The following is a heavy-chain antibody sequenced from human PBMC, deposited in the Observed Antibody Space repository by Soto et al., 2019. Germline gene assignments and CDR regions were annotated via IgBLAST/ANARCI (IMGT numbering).Heavy chain of an antibody. J-gene: IGHJ4*02. V-gene: IGHV1-8*02. D-gene: IGHD6-13*01. CDR1: GYTFTSYD. CDR3: ATLLEVSSSWYYFDY. CDR2: MNPNSGNT. Sequence: ASVKVSCKASGYTFTSYDINWVRQATGQGLEWMGWMNPNSGNTGYAQKFQGRVTMTRNTSISTAYMELSSLRSEDTAVDYCATLLEVSSSWYYFDYWGQGTLVTVSS.